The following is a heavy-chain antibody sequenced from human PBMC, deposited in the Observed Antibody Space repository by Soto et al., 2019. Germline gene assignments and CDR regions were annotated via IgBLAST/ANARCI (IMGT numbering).Heavy chain of an antibody. CDR1: GFTFISYA. D-gene: IGHD3-22*01. Sequence: PGGSLRLSCAAPGFTFISYAMSWGLQAPWKGLEWVSGISGSGGSTYYADSVKGRFTISRDNSKNTLYLRMNSLRAEDTAVYYCAKTAYYYDSSGDYYVDYWGQGTLVTVSS. V-gene: IGHV3-23*01. J-gene: IGHJ4*02. CDR3: AKTAYYYDSSGDYYVDY. CDR2: ISGSGGST.